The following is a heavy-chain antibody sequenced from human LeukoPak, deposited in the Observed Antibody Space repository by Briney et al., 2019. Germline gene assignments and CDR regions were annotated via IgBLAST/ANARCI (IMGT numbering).Heavy chain of an antibody. CDR1: GFTFSSYG. D-gene: IGHD3-9*01. CDR2: IWYDGSNK. V-gene: IGHV3-33*01. CDR3: ARAGVLRYLGD. Sequence: GGSLRLSCAASGFTFSSYGMHWVRQAPGKGLEWVAVIWYDGSNKYYADSVKGRFTISRDNSKNTVYLQMNSLRAEDTAIYYCARAGVLRYLGDWGQGTLVTVSS. J-gene: IGHJ4*02.